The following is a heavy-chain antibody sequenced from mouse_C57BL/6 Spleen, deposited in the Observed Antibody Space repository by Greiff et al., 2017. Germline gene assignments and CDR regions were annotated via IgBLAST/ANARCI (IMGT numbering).Heavy chain of an antibody. CDR3: AKLGPPFAY. V-gene: IGHV5-9*01. Sequence: EVMLVESGGGLVKPGGSLKLSCAASGFTFSSYTMSWVRQTPEKRLEWVATISGGGGNTYYPDSVKGRFTISRDNAKNTLYLQMISLRSEDTALYYCAKLGPPFAYWGQGTLVTVSA. CDR1: GFTFSSYT. CDR2: ISGGGGNT. D-gene: IGHD4-1*01. J-gene: IGHJ3*01.